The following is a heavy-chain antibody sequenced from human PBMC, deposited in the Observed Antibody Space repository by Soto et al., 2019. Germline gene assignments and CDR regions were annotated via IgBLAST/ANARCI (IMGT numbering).Heavy chain of an antibody. D-gene: IGHD6-13*01. CDR1: GFSLSNAGLG. Sequence: QVTVKESGPVLVKPTETLTLTCTVSGFSLSNAGLGVSWIRQPPGKALEWLAHIFSNDEKSYSTSLKSRLTNSKDTSKSQLVLTMTNMDPVDTATYYCASTYSTSWYWFDPWGQGTLVTVSS. J-gene: IGHJ5*02. CDR3: ASTYSTSWYWFDP. V-gene: IGHV2-26*04. CDR2: IFSNDEK.